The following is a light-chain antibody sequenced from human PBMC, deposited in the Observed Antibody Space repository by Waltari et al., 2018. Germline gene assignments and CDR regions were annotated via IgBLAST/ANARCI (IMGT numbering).Light chain of an antibody. V-gene: IGKV3-15*01. Sequence: EVVMTQSPATLSMSPGERATLSCRASQSVSNKLAWYQQKPGLAPRLLISDASTRATGIPARFSGSGSGTEFTLTISSLQSEYFAIYYCQRHDDWPWTFGQGTKVEIK. J-gene: IGKJ1*01. CDR3: QRHDDWPWT. CDR2: DAS. CDR1: QSVSNK.